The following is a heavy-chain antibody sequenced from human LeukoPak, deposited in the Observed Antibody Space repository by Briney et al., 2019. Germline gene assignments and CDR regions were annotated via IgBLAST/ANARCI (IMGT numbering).Heavy chain of an antibody. V-gene: IGHV4-59*01. CDR3: ARGSGSYSDYFDY. CDR2: IYYSGST. D-gene: IGHD1-26*01. CDR1: GGSISSYY. J-gene: IGHJ4*02. Sequence: PSETLSLTCTVSGGSISSYYWSWLRQPPGKGLEWIGYIYYSGSTNYNPSLKSRVTISVDTSKNQFSLKLSSVTAADTAVYYGARGSGSYSDYFDYWGQGTLVTVSS.